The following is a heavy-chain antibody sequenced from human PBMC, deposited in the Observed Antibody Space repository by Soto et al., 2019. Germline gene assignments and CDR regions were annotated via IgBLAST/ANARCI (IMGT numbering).Heavy chain of an antibody. D-gene: IGHD1-26*01. J-gene: IGHJ3*02. CDR2: INPNSGGT. CDR1: GYTFTGYY. CDR3: ARDSGSYYAFDI. V-gene: IGHV1-2*04. Sequence: ASVKVSCKASGYTFTGYYMHWVRQAPGQGLEWMGWINPNSGGTNYAQKFQGWVTVTRDTSISTAYMELSRLRSDDTAVYYCARDSGSYYAFDIWGQGTMVTVSS.